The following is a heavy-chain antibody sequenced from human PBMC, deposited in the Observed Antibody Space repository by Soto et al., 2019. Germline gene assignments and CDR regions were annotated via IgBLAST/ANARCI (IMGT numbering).Heavy chain of an antibody. CDR2: IIPIFGTA. J-gene: IGHJ6*02. CDR1: GGTFSSYA. V-gene: IGHV1-69*01. Sequence: VKKPGSSVKVSCKASGGTFSSYAISWVRQAPGQGLEWMGGIIPIFGTANYAQKFQGRVTVTADDSTSTAYMELSGLGSEDTAVYYCARHVPAAGYYYGMDVWGQGTTVTVSS. CDR3: ARHVPAAGYYYGMDV. D-gene: IGHD2-2*01.